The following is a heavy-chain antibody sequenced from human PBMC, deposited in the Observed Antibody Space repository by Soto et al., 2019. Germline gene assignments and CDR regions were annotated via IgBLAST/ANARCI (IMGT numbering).Heavy chain of an antibody. J-gene: IGHJ6*02. D-gene: IGHD2-2*02. CDR1: GFTFSNYA. V-gene: IGHV3-30*04. CDR3: ARALYCTSTSCYIAVSVLGMDV. CDR2: ISYDGRNK. Sequence: GKSLRLSCVASGFTFSNYAMHWVRHAPCKGVEFGSVISYDGRNKDFAASVKGRFTLSRDNSKNTLYLQMNSLRPEGTAVYYCARALYCTSTSCYIAVSVLGMDVWGQGTTVTVSS.